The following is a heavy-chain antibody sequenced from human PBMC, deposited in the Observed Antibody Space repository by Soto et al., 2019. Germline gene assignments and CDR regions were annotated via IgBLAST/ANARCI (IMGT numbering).Heavy chain of an antibody. CDR3: AGGHSTSGYDS. J-gene: IGHJ4*02. D-gene: IGHD6-6*01. CDR2: IHHSGST. Sequence: ASETLSLTCSVYGASFSGYYWSWIRQSPGKGLEWIGEIHHSGSTHYNPSLKSRLTFSIDESQSQFYMMPTSVTAADTALYFCAGGHSTSGYDSWGQGSLVTV. CDR1: GASFSGYY. V-gene: IGHV4-34*01.